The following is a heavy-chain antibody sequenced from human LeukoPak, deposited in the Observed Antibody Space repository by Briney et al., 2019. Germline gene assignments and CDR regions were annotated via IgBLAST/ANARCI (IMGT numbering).Heavy chain of an antibody. CDR2: IYYSGST. CDR3: ARGYSYGPLGVY. CDR1: GGSISSSSYY. Sequence: PSETLSLTCTVSGGSISSSSYYWGWIRQPPGKGLEWIGSIYYSGSTYYNPSLKSRVTISVDTSKNQFSLKLSSVTAADTAVYYCARGYSYGPLGVYWGQGTLVTVSS. J-gene: IGHJ4*02. V-gene: IGHV4-39*07. D-gene: IGHD5-18*01.